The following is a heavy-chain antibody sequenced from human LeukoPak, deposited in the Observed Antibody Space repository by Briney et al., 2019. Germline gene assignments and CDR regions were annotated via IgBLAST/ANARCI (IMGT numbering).Heavy chain of an antibody. CDR3: AREYYYDSSGYYKNDY. D-gene: IGHD3-22*01. CDR1: GGSISSGSYY. J-gene: IGHJ4*02. CDR2: VYISGST. V-gene: IGHV4-61*02. Sequence: SETLSLTCTVSGGSISSGSYYWTWIRQPAGKGLEWIGRVYISGSTNYNPSLKSRVTISVDTSKNQFSLKLSSVTVADTAVYYCAREYYYDSSGYYKNDYWGQGTLVTVSS.